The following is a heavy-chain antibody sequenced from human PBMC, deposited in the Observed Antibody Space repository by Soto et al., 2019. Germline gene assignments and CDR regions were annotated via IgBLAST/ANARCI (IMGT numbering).Heavy chain of an antibody. D-gene: IGHD3-10*01. CDR2: ITGNTGRT. Sequence: LCCASSGESVSSKAMNGARQATGKGLEWISSITGNTGRTDYADSVKGRFTVTRDNSKNILNLQMNSLRVEDTAVYYCAKDRVGGYFAAFGNWGQRTRGTLSS. V-gene: IGHV3-23*01. CDR1: GESVSSKA. CDR3: AKDRVGGYFAAFGN. J-gene: IGHJ4*01.